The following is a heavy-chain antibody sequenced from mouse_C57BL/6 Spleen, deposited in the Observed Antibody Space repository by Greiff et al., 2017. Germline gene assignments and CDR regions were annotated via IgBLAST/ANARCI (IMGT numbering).Heavy chain of an antibody. V-gene: IGHV1-52*01. CDR1: GYTFTSSW. D-gene: IGHD2-4*01. Sequence: QVQLQQPGAELVRPGSSVKRSCKANGYTFTSSWTHLVKQRPIQGSERIGNLDPSDSEANYNQKFKDKATLTVDKSSSTAYMQLSSLTSEDSAVYYWARVDQGLPFFDYWRYVTTLTVAS. CDR2: LDPSDSEA. J-gene: IGHJ2*01. CDR3: ARVDQGLPFFDY.